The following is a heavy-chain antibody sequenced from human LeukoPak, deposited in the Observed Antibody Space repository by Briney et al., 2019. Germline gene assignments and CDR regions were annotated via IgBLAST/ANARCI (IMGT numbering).Heavy chain of an antibody. Sequence: SETLSLTCTVSGGSISSSSYYWGWIRQPPGKGLEWIGSIYYSGSTYYNPSLKSRVTISVDTSKNQFSLKLSSVTAAGTAVYYCARQAQRSAFTVTTDYFDYWGQGTLVTVSS. D-gene: IGHD4-17*01. CDR1: GGSISSSSYY. J-gene: IGHJ4*02. CDR2: IYYSGST. V-gene: IGHV4-39*01. CDR3: ARQAQRSAFTVTTDYFDY.